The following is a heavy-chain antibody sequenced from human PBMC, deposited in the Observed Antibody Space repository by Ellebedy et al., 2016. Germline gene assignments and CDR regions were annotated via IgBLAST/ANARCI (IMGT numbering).Heavy chain of an antibody. J-gene: IGHJ4*02. CDR2: IVNSGSST. V-gene: IGHV3-21*01. CDR1: GFTFSVRG. CDR3: ARDGSEWSRDV. Sequence: GGSLRLSXVASGFTFSVRGMTWVRQAPGKGLEWVATIVNSGSSTYYADSVKGRFTISRDNGKNSVFLQMTSLRVEDTAVYYCARDGSEWSRDVWGQGTLVTVSS. D-gene: IGHD3-3*01.